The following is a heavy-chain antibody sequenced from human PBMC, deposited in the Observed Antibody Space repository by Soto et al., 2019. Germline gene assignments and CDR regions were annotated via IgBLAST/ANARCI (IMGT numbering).Heavy chain of an antibody. CDR2: IYYSGST. V-gene: IGHV4-39*01. Sequence: QLQLQESGPGLVKPSETLSLTCTVSGGSISSSSYYWGWIRQPPGKGLEWIGSIYYSGSTYYNPSLKSRVTISVDTSKNQFSLKLSSVTAADTAVYYCARGKYCSGGSCYSILGWFDPWGQGTLVTVSS. CDR1: GGSISSSSYY. J-gene: IGHJ5*02. D-gene: IGHD2-15*01. CDR3: ARGKYCSGGSCYSILGWFDP.